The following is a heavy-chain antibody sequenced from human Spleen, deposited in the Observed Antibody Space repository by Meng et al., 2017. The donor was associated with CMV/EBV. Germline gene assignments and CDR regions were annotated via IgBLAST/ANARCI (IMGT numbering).Heavy chain of an antibody. V-gene: IGHV3-23*01. D-gene: IGHD6-13*01. CDR3: AKDLARIAAASLGDV. CDR1: GFTFSNYA. Sequence: GESLKISCVASGFTFSNYAMSWVRQVPGKGLEWVLSISASGAGTYSADSVKGRFSISRDDSKNTLYLQMNSLRAEDTAVYYCAKDLARIAAASLGDVWGQGTTVTVSS. CDR2: ISASGAGT. J-gene: IGHJ6*02.